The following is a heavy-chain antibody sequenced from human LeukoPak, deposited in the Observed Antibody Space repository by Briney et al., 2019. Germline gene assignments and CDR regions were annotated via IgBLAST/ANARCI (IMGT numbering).Heavy chain of an antibody. D-gene: IGHD5-12*01. Sequence: GGSLRLSCAESGFTFSGYGMHWVRQAPGKGVEGVAFIRYDGSNKYYACSVRGGFTISRDNSKNTLNPQLNGERAEDKDGYYCARGPSRYHNIGGQGTLVTVSS. CDR2: IRYDGSNK. CDR1: GFTFSGYG. V-gene: IGHV3-30*02. CDR3: ARGPSRYHNI. J-gene: IGHJ4*02.